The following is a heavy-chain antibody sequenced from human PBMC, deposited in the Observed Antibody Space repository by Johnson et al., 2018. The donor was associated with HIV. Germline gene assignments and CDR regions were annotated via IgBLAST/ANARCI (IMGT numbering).Heavy chain of an antibody. D-gene: IGHD6-6*01. V-gene: IGHV3-20*04. J-gene: IGHJ3*02. CDR1: GFTFDDYD. Sequence: VLLVESGGDVVRPGGSLRLSCAASGFTFDDYDMTWVRQPPGKGLEWVSGINWNGGSTGYAESVKGRFTISRDNSKNTLYLQMNSLRAEDTAVYYCAKDIMYSSSSSDAFDIWGQGTMVTVSS. CDR2: INWNGGST. CDR3: AKDIMYSSSSSDAFDI.